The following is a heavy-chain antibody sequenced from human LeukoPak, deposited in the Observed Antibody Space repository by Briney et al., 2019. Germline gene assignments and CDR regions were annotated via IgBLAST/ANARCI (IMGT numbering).Heavy chain of an antibody. Sequence: PGGSLRLSCAASGFTFNIFGMHWVRQVPGNGLEWVAVLWSDGNTAHYADSVKGRFTISRDSSENTLYLQMNSLRSEDTAVYYCARDTHYYDSSGYLDYWGQGTLVTVSS. V-gene: IGHV3-33*01. CDR3: ARDTHYYDSSGYLDY. J-gene: IGHJ4*02. CDR1: GFTFNIFG. D-gene: IGHD3-22*01. CDR2: LWSDGNTA.